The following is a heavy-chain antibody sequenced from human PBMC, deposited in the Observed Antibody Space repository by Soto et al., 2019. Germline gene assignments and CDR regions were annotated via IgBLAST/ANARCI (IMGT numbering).Heavy chain of an antibody. CDR3: AIRASYYDGSGYFDY. V-gene: IGHV3-74*01. J-gene: IGHJ4*02. CDR2: INSDGSST. CDR1: GFTFSSYW. D-gene: IGHD3-22*01. Sequence: EVQLVESGGGLVQPGGSLRLSCAASGFTFSSYWMHWVRQAPGKGLVWVSRINSDGSSTSYADSVKGRFTISRDNAKNTLYLQMNSLRAEDTAVYYCAIRASYYDGSGYFDYWGQGTLVTVSS.